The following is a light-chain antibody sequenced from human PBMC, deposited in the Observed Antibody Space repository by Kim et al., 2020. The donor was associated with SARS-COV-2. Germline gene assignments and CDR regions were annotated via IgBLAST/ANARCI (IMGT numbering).Light chain of an antibody. CDR2: YDS. V-gene: IGLV3-21*04. Sequence: SVARGKTARISCGENNIGSKRVHWDQRKRGQAPVLVIYYDSDRPAGIPEGFSGSNAGNTATLTISRVEAGDEADYYCQVWDSSSVVFGGGTQLTVL. CDR3: QVWDSSSVV. CDR1: NIGSKR. J-gene: IGLJ2*01.